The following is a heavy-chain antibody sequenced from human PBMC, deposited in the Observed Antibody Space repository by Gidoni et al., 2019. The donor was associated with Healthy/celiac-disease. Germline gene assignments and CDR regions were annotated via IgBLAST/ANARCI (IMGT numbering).Heavy chain of an antibody. D-gene: IGHD6-13*01. CDR1: GGTVSSDA. J-gene: IGHJ5*02. CDR3: ASAEAAAGAEFGWFDP. V-gene: IGHV1-69*04. Sequence: QVQLVQSGAEVKKPGAAVKVSCKASGGTVSSDAISWVRQAPGQGLEWMGRILPILGIANYAQKFQGRVTITADKSPSTAYMQLSSLRSEDTAVYYCASAEAAAGAEFGWFDPWGQGTLVTVSS. CDR2: ILPILGIA.